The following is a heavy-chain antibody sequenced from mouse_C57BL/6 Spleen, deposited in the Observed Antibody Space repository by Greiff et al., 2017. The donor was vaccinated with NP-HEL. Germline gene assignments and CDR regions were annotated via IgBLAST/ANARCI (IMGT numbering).Heavy chain of an antibody. J-gene: IGHJ3*01. V-gene: IGHV1-69*01. Sequence: QVQLQQPGAELVMPGASVKLSCKASGYTFTSYWMRWVKQRPGQGLEWIGEIDPSGSYTNYNQKFKGKSTLTVDKSSSTAYMQLSSLTSEDSAVYYCARTDDYERAWFAYWGQGTLVTVSA. D-gene: IGHD2-4*01. CDR1: GYTFTSYW. CDR3: ARTDDYERAWFAY. CDR2: IDPSGSYT.